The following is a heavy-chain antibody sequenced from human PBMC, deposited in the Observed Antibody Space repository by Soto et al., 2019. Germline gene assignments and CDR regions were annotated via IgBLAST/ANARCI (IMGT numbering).Heavy chain of an antibody. CDR2: ITATGDRT. J-gene: IGHJ4*02. CDR1: GFSFSTYS. D-gene: IGHD3-22*01. CDR3: ATMNGNFEY. V-gene: IGHV3-23*01. Sequence: PGGVLRLSCADSGFSFSTYSMSWVRQTPGKGLEWVSAITATGDRTYYADSVTGRFTISRDNSKKTHYLQMTSLRAEDTAMYYCATMNGNFEYWGQGTPVTVSS.